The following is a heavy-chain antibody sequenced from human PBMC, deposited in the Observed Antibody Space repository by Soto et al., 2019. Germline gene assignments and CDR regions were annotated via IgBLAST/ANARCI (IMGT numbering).Heavy chain of an antibody. Sequence: PSETLSLTCTVSGGSISSDGYYRSWIRQHPGKGLESIGYIFYSGTIYYNPSLESRVTISVDSSKNQFSLKLTSVTAADTAVYYCTREGRINKSDLDYWGKGTLVTVSS. CDR1: GGSISSDGYY. CDR3: TREGRINKSDLDY. CDR2: IFYSGTI. V-gene: IGHV4-31*03. J-gene: IGHJ4*02.